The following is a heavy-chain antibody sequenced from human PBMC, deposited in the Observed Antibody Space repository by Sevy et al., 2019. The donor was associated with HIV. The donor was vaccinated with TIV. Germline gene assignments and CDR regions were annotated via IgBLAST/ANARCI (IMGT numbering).Heavy chain of an antibody. V-gene: IGHV4-38-2*01. D-gene: IGHD2-8*01. CDR3: ARRPNGWFDP. CDR1: GYSISSGYY. CDR2: IYHSGST. J-gene: IGHJ5*02. Sequence: SETLSLTCAVSGYSISSGYYWGWIRQPPGKGLEWIGSIYHSGSTYYNPSLKSRVTISVDTSKNQFSLKLSSVTAADTAVYYCARRPNGWFDPWGQRTLVTVSS.